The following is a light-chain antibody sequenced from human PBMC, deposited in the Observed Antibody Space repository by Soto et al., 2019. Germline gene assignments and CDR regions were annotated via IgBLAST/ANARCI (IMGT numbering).Light chain of an antibody. CDR2: VAS. CDR3: QQYGSSPRT. J-gene: IGKJ1*01. V-gene: IGKV3-20*01. Sequence: NELTQSPGTLSLSQGERATLYCRASQSVNSSYLAWYQQKPGQAPRLLIYVASSRATGIPDRFSGRGSGTDFTLTISRLEPEDFAVYYCQQYGSSPRTFGQGTKVDIK. CDR1: QSVNSSY.